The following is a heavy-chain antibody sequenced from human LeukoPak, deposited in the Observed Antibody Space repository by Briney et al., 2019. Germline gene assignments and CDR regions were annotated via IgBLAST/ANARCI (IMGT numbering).Heavy chain of an antibody. CDR2: INTNSGGA. D-gene: IGHD4-4*01. CDR3: ARASGYSNRYYYYGMDV. J-gene: IGHJ6*02. V-gene: IGHV1-2*02. Sequence: GASVKVSCKASGYTFIGYYMNWVRQAPGQGLEWMGWINTNSGGANYAQKFQGRVTMTRDTSPSTVYMELSSLRSEDTAVYYCARASGYSNRYYYYGMDVWGQGTTVTVSS. CDR1: GYTFIGYY.